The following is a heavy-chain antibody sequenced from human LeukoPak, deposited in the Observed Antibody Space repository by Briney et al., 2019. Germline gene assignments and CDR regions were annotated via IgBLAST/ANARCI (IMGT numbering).Heavy chain of an antibody. J-gene: IGHJ4*02. V-gene: IGHV5-51*01. D-gene: IGHD3-22*01. CDR2: IYPGDSDT. CDR1: GYSFTSYW. CDR3: ARPYYYDSSGYPSYYFDY. Sequence: GESLKISCKGSGYSFTSYWIGWVRQMPGKGLEWMGIIYPGDSDTRYSPSFQGQVTISADKSISTAYLQWSSLKASDTATYYCARPYYYDSSGYPSYYFDYWGQGTLVTVSS.